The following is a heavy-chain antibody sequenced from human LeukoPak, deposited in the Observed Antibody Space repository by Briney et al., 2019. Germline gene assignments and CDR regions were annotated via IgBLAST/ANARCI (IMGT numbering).Heavy chain of an antibody. CDR1: GYSFTSYW. D-gene: IGHD6-19*01. J-gene: IGHJ4*02. Sequence: GESLKIPGKGSGYSFTSYWIGWVGQMPGKGLEGWDVFYPGVSTTSYSPSFQGEVTIPPNNSISTAYLEWSSLKPSDSAMYYYARHRGDLGSRGGYEEVYWGQGTLVTVPS. CDR2: FYPGVSTT. V-gene: IGHV5-51*01. CDR3: ARHRGDLGSRGGYEEVY.